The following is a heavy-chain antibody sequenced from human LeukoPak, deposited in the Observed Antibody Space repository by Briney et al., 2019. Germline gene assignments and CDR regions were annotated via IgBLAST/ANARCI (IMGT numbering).Heavy chain of an antibody. D-gene: IGHD4/OR15-4a*01. Sequence: PSETLSLTCSVSGGSISSSSYSWGWIRQPPGTGLEWIGTIYYSGSTYYNPSLKSRVTISVDTSKNQFSLKLGSATAAGTAVYYCARLTMVSDSSFDIWGQGTMVTVSS. V-gene: IGHV4-39*01. CDR3: ARLTMVSDSSFDI. CDR2: IYYSGST. J-gene: IGHJ3*02. CDR1: GGSISSSSYS.